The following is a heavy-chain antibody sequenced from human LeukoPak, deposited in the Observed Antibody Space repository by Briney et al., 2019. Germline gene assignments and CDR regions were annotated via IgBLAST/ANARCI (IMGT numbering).Heavy chain of an antibody. D-gene: IGHD3-3*01. CDR2: IYYSGST. Sequence: SETLSLTCTVSGGSISSYYWSWIRQPPGKGLEWIGYIYYSGSTNYNPSLKSRVTISVDTSKNQFSLKLSSVTAADTAVYYCARDGGPDFGSSPVDGMDVWGQGTTVTVSS. CDR1: GGSISSYY. V-gene: IGHV4-59*01. J-gene: IGHJ6*02. CDR3: ARDGGPDFGSSPVDGMDV.